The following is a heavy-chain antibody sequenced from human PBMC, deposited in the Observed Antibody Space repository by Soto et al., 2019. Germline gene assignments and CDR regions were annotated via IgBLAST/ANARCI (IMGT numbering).Heavy chain of an antibody. CDR1: GFTFDDHA. D-gene: IGHD1-1*01. V-gene: IGHV3-9*01. CDR2: IDWNSGSI. CDR3: AKASGTSLAPRPSDV. J-gene: IGHJ3*01. Sequence: VQLVESGGGLVQPGRSLTLSCAASGFTFDDHAMHWVRQAPGKGLEWVSGIDWNSGSIGYADSVKGRVTISIDNAKNYLYLQINSLRPDDTACYYCAKASGTSLAPRPSDVWGQGTMVIVSS.